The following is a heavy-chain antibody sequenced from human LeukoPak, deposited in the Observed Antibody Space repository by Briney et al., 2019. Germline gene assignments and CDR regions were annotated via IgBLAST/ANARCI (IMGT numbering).Heavy chain of an antibody. Sequence: SETLSLTCTVSGGSISSRSYYWGWIGQPPGKGLEWIGYIYYTGSTSYNPSLNSIVTMSLDTSKNKFSLELSSVIPADTSWYYCARGGNYWPQWWFAPWGRGTLVSVSS. CDR1: GGSISSRSYY. D-gene: IGHD1-26*01. CDR3: ARGGNYWPQWWFAP. J-gene: IGHJ5*02. CDR2: IYYTGST. V-gene: IGHV4-61*05.